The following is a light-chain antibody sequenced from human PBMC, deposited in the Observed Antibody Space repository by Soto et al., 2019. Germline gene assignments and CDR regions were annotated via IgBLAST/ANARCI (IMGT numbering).Light chain of an antibody. V-gene: IGKV1-5*03. CDR3: QHYNSYSEA. Sequence: DIQMTQSPSTLSVSVGDRVTITCRASQTISSWLAWYQQKPGKAPKLLTYKASTLKSGVPSRFSGSGSGTEFTLTISSLHTDDFATYYCQHYNSYSEAFGPGTKV. J-gene: IGKJ1*01. CDR2: KAS. CDR1: QTISSW.